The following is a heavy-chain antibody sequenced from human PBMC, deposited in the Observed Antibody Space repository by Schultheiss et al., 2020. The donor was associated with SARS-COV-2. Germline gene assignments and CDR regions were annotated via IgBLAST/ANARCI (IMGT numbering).Heavy chain of an antibody. CDR2: INPNSGGT. V-gene: IGHV1-2*02. CDR1: GYTFTGYY. Sequence: ASVKVSCKASGYTFTGYYMHWVRQAPGQGLEWMGWINPNSGGTNYAQKFQGRVTMTRDTSTSTVYMELSSLRSEDTAVYYCAIGDTDYWGQGTLVTVSS. CDR3: AIGDTDY. J-gene: IGHJ4*02. D-gene: IGHD3-10*01.